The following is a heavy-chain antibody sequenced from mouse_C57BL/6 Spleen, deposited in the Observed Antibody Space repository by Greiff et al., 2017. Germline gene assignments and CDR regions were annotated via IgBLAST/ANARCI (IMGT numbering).Heavy chain of an antibody. CDR1: GYPFTNYW. D-gene: IGHD1-1*01. CDR3: ARSPLNYYGSSFFDY. J-gene: IGHJ2*01. Sequence: QVQLQQSGAELVRPGTSVKMSCKASGYPFTNYWIGWAKQRPGHGLEWIGDIYPGGGYTNYNEKFKGKATLTADKSSSTAYMQFSSLTSEDSAIYYCARSPLNYYGSSFFDYWGQGTTLTVSS. CDR2: IYPGGGYT. V-gene: IGHV1-63*01.